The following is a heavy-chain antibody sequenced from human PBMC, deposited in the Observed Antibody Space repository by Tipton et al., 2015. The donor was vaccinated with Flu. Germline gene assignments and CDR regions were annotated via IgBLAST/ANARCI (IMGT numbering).Heavy chain of an antibody. Sequence: TLSLTCAVNGGSFSGYYWSWIRQPPGKGLEWIGEINHGGSTNYNKSLKGRVTMSVDTSMNQFSLKLSSVTAADTAVYYCARVSPRRITAIVVTMLPEGYFDYWGQGTLVTVSS. CDR3: ARVSPRRITAIVVTMLPEGYFDY. V-gene: IGHV4-34*01. D-gene: IGHD3-22*01. CDR2: INHGGST. J-gene: IGHJ4*02. CDR1: GGSFSGYY.